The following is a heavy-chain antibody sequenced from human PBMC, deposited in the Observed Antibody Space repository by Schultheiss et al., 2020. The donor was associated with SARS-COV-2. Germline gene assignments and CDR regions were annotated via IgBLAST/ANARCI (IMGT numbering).Heavy chain of an antibody. Sequence: GESLKISCAASGFTFSSYGMHWVRQAPGKGLEWVAVISYDGSNKYYADSVKGRFTISRDNSKNTLYLQMNSLRVEDTAVYYCAKGMVTGTTSHYQYGMDVWGQGTTVTVSS. CDR1: GFTFSSYG. CDR2: ISYDGSNK. CDR3: AKGMVTGTTSHYQYGMDV. V-gene: IGHV3-30*18. J-gene: IGHJ6*02. D-gene: IGHD1-7*01.